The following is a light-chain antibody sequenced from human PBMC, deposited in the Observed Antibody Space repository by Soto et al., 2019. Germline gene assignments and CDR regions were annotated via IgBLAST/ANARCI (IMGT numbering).Light chain of an antibody. Sequence: EIGLTQSPGTLSLSPGERVTLSCRASQSVISSYLAWYQHKPAQAPRLLIYGASNRPTGIPDRFSGSGSGTDFTLTISRLEPEDFAVYSCQQYGGSPPYNFGQGTQLAIK. V-gene: IGKV3-20*01. J-gene: IGKJ2*01. CDR3: QQYGGSPPYN. CDR1: QSVISSY. CDR2: GAS.